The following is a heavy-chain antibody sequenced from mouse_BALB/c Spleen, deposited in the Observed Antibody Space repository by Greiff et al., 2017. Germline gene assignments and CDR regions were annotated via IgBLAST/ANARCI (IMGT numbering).Heavy chain of an antibody. CDR2: IRLKSNNYAT. D-gene: IGHD1-1*01. CDR1: GFTFSNYW. Sequence: EVQLQESGGGLVQPGGSMKLSCVASGFTFSNYWMNWVRQSPEKGLEWVAEIRLKSNNYATHYAESVKGRFTISRDDSKSSVYLQMNNLRAEDTGIYYCTPTHGWFAYWGQGTLVTVSA. CDR3: TPTHGWFAY. J-gene: IGHJ3*01. V-gene: IGHV6-6*02.